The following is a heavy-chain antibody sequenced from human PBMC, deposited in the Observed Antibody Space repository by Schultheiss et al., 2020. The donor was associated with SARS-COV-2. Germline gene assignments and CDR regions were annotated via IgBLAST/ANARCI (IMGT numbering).Heavy chain of an antibody. J-gene: IGHJ6*02. V-gene: IGHV3-30*03. D-gene: IGHD6-13*01. CDR2: ISYEGSYT. CDR1: GFTFSSYG. Sequence: GESLKISCAASGFTFSSYGMHWVRQAPGKGLEWVAVISYEGSYTYYADSVKGRFTISRDNSKNTLHLQMNSLRAEDTAVYYCARQELPSDYYYYGMDVWGQGTTVTVSS. CDR3: ARQELPSDYYYYGMDV.